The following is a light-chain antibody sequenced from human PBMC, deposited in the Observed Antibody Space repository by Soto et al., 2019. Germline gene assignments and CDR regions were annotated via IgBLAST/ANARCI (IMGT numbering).Light chain of an antibody. CDR2: EGN. CDR1: SSDVGSYNL. Sequence: QSALTQPASVSGSPGQSITISCTGSSSDVGSYNLVSWYQQHPGKAPKLMIYEGNKRPSGVSNRFSGSKSGNTASLTISELQAEDEADYYCCSYAGSSTPYVFGTGTKVTRP. J-gene: IGLJ1*01. CDR3: CSYAGSSTPYV. V-gene: IGLV2-23*01.